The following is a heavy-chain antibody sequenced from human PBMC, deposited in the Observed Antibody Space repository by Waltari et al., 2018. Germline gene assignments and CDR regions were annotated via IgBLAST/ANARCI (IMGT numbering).Heavy chain of an antibody. Sequence: EVQLVESGGGLVQTGGSLRLPCSASGFTFRSYQRNWVRQAPGKGLEWVSYISSGGSNIFYAESVKGRFTISRDNAKNSLYLQMNSLRVEDTAVYYCTRERSVTGKGNLDYWGQGTLVTVSS. V-gene: IGHV3-48*03. CDR2: ISSGGSNI. CDR1: GFTFRSYQ. D-gene: IGHD3-10*01. J-gene: IGHJ4*02. CDR3: TRERSVTGKGNLDY.